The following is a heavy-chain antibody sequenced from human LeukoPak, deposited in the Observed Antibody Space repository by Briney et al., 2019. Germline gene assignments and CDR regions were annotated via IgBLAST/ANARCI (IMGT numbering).Heavy chain of an antibody. D-gene: IGHD1-20*01. V-gene: IGHV3-30*02. CDR1: GFVFGSYG. CDR2: IRNDGNNK. Sequence: GGSLRLSCAASGFVFGSYGMHWVSQAPGKGLEWVTFIRNDGNNKYYADSVKGRFTISRDNSKNTLFLQMDSPRLEDTAVYYCAKLKAVTGTTPANWGQGTLVIVSS. CDR3: AKLKAVTGTTPAN. J-gene: IGHJ4*02.